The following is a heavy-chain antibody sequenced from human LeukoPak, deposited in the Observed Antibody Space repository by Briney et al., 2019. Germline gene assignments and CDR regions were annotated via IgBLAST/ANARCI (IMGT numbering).Heavy chain of an antibody. J-gene: IGHJ2*01. Sequence: GASVKVSCKASVYTFTGCYMHWVRQAPGQGLEWMGWINPNSGGTNYAQKFQGRVTMTRDTSISTAYMELSRLRSDDTAVYYCARVIAAAGAYWYFDLWGRGTLVTVSS. D-gene: IGHD6-13*01. V-gene: IGHV1-2*02. CDR2: INPNSGGT. CDR1: VYTFTGCY. CDR3: ARVIAAAGAYWYFDL.